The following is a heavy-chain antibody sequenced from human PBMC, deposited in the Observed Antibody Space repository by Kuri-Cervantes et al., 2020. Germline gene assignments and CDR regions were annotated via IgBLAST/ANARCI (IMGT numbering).Heavy chain of an antibody. Sequence: GGSLRLSCAASGFTFSSYDMHWVRQATGKGLEWVSAIGTAGDTYYPGSVKGRFTISRENAKNSLYLQMNSLRAGDTAVYYCARGRRVDTAVVPLFDPWGQGTLVTVSS. CDR2: IGTAGDT. CDR3: ARGRRVDTAVVPLFDP. CDR1: GFTFSSYD. J-gene: IGHJ5*02. V-gene: IGHV3-13*01. D-gene: IGHD5-18*01.